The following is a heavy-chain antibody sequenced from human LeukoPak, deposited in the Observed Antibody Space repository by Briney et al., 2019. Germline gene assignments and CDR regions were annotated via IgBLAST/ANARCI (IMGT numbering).Heavy chain of an antibody. V-gene: IGHV4-34*01. J-gene: IGHJ4*02. CDR2: INHSGST. CDR3: ARGPPTRFDY. CDR1: GGSFSGYY. Sequence: SETLSLTCAVYGGSFSGYYWSWIRQPPGKGLEWIGEINHSGSTNYNPSLKSRVTISVDTSKNQFSLKLSSVTAADTAVYYCARGPPTRFDYRGQGTLVTVSS.